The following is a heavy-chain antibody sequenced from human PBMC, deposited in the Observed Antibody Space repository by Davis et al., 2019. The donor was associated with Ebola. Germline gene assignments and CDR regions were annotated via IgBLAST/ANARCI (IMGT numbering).Heavy chain of an antibody. CDR3: ARHSSSRGYNWFDP. CDR2: IYYSGST. D-gene: IGHD3-16*01. J-gene: IGHJ5*02. CDR1: GGSISSYY. Sequence: PSETLSLTCTVSGGSISSYYWSWIRQPPGKGLEWIGYIYYSGSTNYNPSLKSRVTISVDTSKNQFSLKLSSVTAADTAVYYCARHSSSRGYNWFDPWGQGTLVTVSS. V-gene: IGHV4-59*08.